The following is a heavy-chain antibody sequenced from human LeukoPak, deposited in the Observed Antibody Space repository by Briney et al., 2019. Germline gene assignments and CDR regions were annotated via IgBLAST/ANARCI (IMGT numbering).Heavy chain of an antibody. CDR3: AKEGNDIVVVPAAIYFDY. D-gene: IGHD2-2*01. CDR2: ISGSGGST. CDR1: GFTFSSYA. V-gene: IGHV3-23*01. J-gene: IGHJ4*02. Sequence: GGSLRLSCAASGFTFSSYAMSWVRQAPGKGREWVSAISGSGGSTYYADSVKGRVTLSRDTSKNTLCLQMNSLRDEDTAVYYCAKEGNDIVVVPAAIYFDYWGQGTLVTVSS.